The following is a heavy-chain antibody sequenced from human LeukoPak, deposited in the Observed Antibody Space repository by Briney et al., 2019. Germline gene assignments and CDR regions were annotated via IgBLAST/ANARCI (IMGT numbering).Heavy chain of an antibody. D-gene: IGHD2-2*02. CDR2: INPNSGGT. V-gene: IGHV1-2*02. CDR1: GYTFTGYY. CDR3: ASKGYCSSTSCYTAYYYGMDV. J-gene: IGHJ6*02. Sequence: ASVKVSCKASGYTFTGYYMHWVRQAPGQGLEWMGWINPNSGGTNYAQKLQGRVTMTTDTSTSTAYMELRSLRSDDTAVYYCASKGYCSSTSCYTAYYYGMDVWGQGTTVTVSS.